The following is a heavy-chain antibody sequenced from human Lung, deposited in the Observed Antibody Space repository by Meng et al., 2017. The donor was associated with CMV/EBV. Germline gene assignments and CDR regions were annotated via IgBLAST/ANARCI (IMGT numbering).Heavy chain of an antibody. V-gene: IGHV4-59*01. CDR3: VRATGGNGLVAYYYYGLDV. Sequence: SETLSLTXAVSGGSISGYYWSWIRQPPGKGLEWIGYIYYTGSTNYNPSLKSRVIISLNKSKNQFSLKLRSVTAADTAVYYCVRATGGNGLVAYYYYGLDVWGQGTTVTVSS. CDR1: GGSISGYY. J-gene: IGHJ6*02. D-gene: IGHD5-12*01. CDR2: IYYTGST.